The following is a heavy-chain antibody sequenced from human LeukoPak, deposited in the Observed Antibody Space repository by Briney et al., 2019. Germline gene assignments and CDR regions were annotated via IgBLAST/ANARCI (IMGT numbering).Heavy chain of an antibody. CDR1: GYTFTSYG. D-gene: IGHD2-2*01. V-gene: IGHV1-18*01. J-gene: IGHJ5*02. CDR3: ARDDCSSTSCLDNWFDP. Sequence: ASVKASCKASGYTFTSYGISWVRQAPGQGLEWMGWISAYNGNTNYAQKLQGRVTMTTDTSTSTAYMELRSLRSDDTAVYYCARDDCSSTSCLDNWFDPWGQGTLVTVSS. CDR2: ISAYNGNT.